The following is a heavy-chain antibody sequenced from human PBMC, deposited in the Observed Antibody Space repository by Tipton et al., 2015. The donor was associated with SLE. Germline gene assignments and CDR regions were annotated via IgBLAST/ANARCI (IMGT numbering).Heavy chain of an antibody. J-gene: IGHJ3*01. D-gene: IGHD4-23*01. V-gene: IGHV4-59*01. Sequence: LSCTVSGGSISSYYWSWIRQPPGKGLEWIGYIYYSGSTNYNPSLKSRVTISVDRSKNQFSLKVRSVTAADTAVYYCARYGYGGNSGGFDLWGQGTTVTVSS. CDR1: GGSISSYY. CDR2: IYYSGST. CDR3: ARYGYGGNSGGFDL.